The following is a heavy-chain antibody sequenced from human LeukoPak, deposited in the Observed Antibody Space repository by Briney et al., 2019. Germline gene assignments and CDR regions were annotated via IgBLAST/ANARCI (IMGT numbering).Heavy chain of an antibody. D-gene: IGHD1-26*01. J-gene: IGHJ4*02. V-gene: IGHV3-48*01. CDR3: ASIGRHYFDY. Sequence: GGSLRLSCAASGFSFSSYSMNWVRQAPGKGLEWVSYISTTSSTIYYGDSVKGRFTISRDNAKNSLYLQMNSLRAEDTAVYYCASIGRHYFDYWGRGTLITVSS. CDR2: ISTTSSTI. CDR1: GFSFSSYS.